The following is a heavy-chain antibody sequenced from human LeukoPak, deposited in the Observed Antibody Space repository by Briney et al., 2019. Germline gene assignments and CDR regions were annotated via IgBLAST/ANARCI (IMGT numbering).Heavy chain of an antibody. CDR2: INPNNGGT. CDR3: ARAENWDLLRY. Sequence: ASVKVSCKASGYTFTSYGISWVRQAPGQGLEWMGWINPNNGGTNFARRFQGRVTMTRDTTISTAYMELSRLRSDDTAVYYCARAENWDLLRYWGQGILVTVSS. D-gene: IGHD1-26*01. V-gene: IGHV1-2*02. CDR1: GYTFTSYG. J-gene: IGHJ4*02.